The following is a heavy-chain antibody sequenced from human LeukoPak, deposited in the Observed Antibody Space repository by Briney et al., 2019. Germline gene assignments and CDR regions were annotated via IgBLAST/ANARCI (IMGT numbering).Heavy chain of an antibody. J-gene: IGHJ4*02. V-gene: IGHV1-46*01. CDR1: GYTFTSYY. CDR3: AHSTGDLGPDP. Sequence: ASVKVSCKASGYTFTSYYMHWVRQAPGQGLEWMGIINPSGGSTSYAQKFQGRVTMTRDTSTSTVYMELSSLRSEDTAVYYCAHSTGDLGPDPWGQGTLVTVSS. D-gene: IGHD7-27*01. CDR2: INPSGGST.